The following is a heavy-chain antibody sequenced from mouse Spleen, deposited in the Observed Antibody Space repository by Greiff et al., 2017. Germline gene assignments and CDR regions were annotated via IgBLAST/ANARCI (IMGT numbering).Heavy chain of an antibody. D-gene: IGHD1-1*01. CDR1: GFTFSDYY. V-gene: IGHV5-12*02. Sequence: EVRLVESGGGLVQPGGSLKLSCATSGFTFSDYYMYWVRQTPEKRLEWVAYISNGGGSTYYPDTVKGRFTISRDNAKNTLYLQMSRLKSEDTAMYYCARPYYGSSWGFAYWGQGTLVTVSA. J-gene: IGHJ3*01. CDR3: ARPYYGSSWGFAY. CDR2: ISNGGGST.